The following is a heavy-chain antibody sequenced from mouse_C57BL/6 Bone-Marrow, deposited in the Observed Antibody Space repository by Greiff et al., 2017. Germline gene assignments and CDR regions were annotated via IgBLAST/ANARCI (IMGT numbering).Heavy chain of an antibody. CDR2: ISYDGSN. Sequence: DVQLQESGPGLVKPSQSLSLTCSVTGYSITSGYYWNWIRQFPGNKLEWMGYISYDGSNNYNPSLKNRISITRDTSKNQFFLKLNSVTTEDTATYYCARRGCNSYYFDYWGQGTTRTVSS. CDR1: GYSITSGYY. J-gene: IGHJ2*01. D-gene: IGHD2-1*01. CDR3: ARRGCNSYYFDY. V-gene: IGHV3-6*01.